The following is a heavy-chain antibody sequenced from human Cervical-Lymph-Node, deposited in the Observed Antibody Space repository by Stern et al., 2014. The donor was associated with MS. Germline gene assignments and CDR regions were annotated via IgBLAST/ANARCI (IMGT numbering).Heavy chain of an antibody. CDR1: GFTFSLYD. J-gene: IGHJ5*02. V-gene: IGHV3-30*18. CDR3: AKGPRIYDSSGYLDA. D-gene: IGHD3-22*01. CDR2: ISYDGDNK. Sequence: QVQLVESGGGVVQPGRSLRLSCAASGFTFSLYDMHWVRQAPGKGLEWVAAISYDGDNKFYTDSVKGRFTISRDNSKSTLYLQLNSLRPEDTAIYYCAKGPRIYDSSGYLDAWGQGTLVTVSS.